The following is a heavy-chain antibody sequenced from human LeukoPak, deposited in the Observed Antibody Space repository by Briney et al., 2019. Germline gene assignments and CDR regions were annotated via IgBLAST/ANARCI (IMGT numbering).Heavy chain of an antibody. J-gene: IGHJ4*02. CDR1: GGSISSYY. CDR3: ARVNYGSGAYYFDY. D-gene: IGHD3-10*01. Sequence: SETLSLTCTVSGGSISSYYWSWIRQPAGKGLEWIGRIYTSGSTNYNPSLKSRATMLVDTSKNQFSLKLSSVTAADTAVYYCARVNYGSGAYYFDYWGQGTLVTVSS. V-gene: IGHV4-4*07. CDR2: IYTSGST.